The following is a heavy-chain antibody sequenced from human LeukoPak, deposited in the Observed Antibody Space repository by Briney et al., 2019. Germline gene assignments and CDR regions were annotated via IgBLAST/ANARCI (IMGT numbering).Heavy chain of an antibody. CDR1: GYSISSGYY. CDR3: ARHKGPHIIRGVLRNNWFDP. V-gene: IGHV4-38-2*02. J-gene: IGHJ5*02. D-gene: IGHD3-10*01. Sequence: TSETLSLTCTVSGYSISSGYYWAWIRQPPGKGLEWIGSIYYTGTTYYNPSLKNRVTTSVDTSKNQFSLRLSSVTAADTAVYYCARHKGPHIIRGVLRNNWFDPWGQGTLVTVSS. CDR2: IYYTGTT.